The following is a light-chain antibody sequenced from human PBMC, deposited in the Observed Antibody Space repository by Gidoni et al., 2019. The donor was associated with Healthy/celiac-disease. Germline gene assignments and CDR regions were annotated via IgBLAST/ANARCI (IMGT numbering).Light chain of an antibody. CDR3: QQYYSTPWT. CDR1: KSVLYISNNKNY. CDR2: WAS. V-gene: IGKV4-1*01. Sequence: DIVMTQSPDSLAVSVGERATINCKSSKSVLYISNNKNYLAWYQQKPGQPPKLLIYWASTRESGVPDRFSGSGSGTDFTLTISSLQAEDVSVYYCQQYYSTPWTFGQGTKVEIK. J-gene: IGKJ1*01.